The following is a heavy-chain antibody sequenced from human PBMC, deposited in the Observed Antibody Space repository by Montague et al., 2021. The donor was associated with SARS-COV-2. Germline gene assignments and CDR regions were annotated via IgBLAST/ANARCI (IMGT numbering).Heavy chain of an antibody. CDR3: ALAGSPPTYYFDY. J-gene: IGHJ4*02. Sequence: QSVAEVKKPGESLKISCQGSGYRFSNYWIAWVRQTPGRGLEWMGVIYPGDSDTRYSPSFQGQVTISADKSISAAYLQWNSLKASDTAMYYCALAGSPPTYYFDYWGQGTLVTVSS. V-gene: IGHV5-51*03. D-gene: IGHD1-26*01. CDR1: GYRFSNYW. CDR2: IYPGDSDT.